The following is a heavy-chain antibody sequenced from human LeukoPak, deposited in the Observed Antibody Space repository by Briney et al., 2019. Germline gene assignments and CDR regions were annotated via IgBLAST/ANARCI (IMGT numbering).Heavy chain of an antibody. CDR1: GFTFSSYS. Sequence: GGSLRLSCAASGFTFSSYSMNWVRQAPGKGLEWVSYISSSSSTIYYADSVKGRFTISRDNAKNSLYLQMNSLRAEDTAVYYCARGGYCSSTSCYVDAFDIWGQGTMVTVSS. V-gene: IGHV3-48*04. J-gene: IGHJ3*02. CDR3: ARGGYCSSTSCYVDAFDI. CDR2: ISSSSSTI. D-gene: IGHD2-2*01.